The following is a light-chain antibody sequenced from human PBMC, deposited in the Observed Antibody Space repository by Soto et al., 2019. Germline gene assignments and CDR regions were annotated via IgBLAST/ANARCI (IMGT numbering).Light chain of an antibody. CDR2: DVS. J-gene: IGLJ2*01. CDR3: SSYTSSSTLDVV. V-gene: IGLV2-14*01. CDR1: SSDVGGYNY. Sequence: QSALTQPASVSGSPGQSITISCTGTSSDVGGYNYVSWYQQHPGKAPKLMIYDVSTRPSGVSNRFSGSKSGNTASLTISGLQAADEADYYCSSYTSSSTLDVVFGGGTKLTVL.